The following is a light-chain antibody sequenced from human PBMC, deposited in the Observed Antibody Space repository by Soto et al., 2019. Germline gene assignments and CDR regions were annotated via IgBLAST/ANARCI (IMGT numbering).Light chain of an antibody. V-gene: IGKV1-39*01. CDR1: QSISTY. J-gene: IGKJ5*01. CDR3: QQYLNIPNP. Sequence: EIRMTQSASSLSASVGDKVTITCRASQSISTYLNWYHQKPGKAPDLLIYAASSLKSGVPSRFSGSGSGTHFTLTITGLQPEDFAYYYCQQYLNIPNPFGQGSLPEN. CDR2: AAS.